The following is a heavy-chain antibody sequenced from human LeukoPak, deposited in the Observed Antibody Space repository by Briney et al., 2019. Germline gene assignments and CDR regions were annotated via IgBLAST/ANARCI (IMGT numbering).Heavy chain of an antibody. CDR3: ARDARGDYDFWSGYIPYYMGV. CDR1: GFTFDDYG. CDR2: INWNGGST. D-gene: IGHD3-3*01. V-gene: IGHV3-20*04. Sequence: PGGSLRLSCAASGFTFDDYGMSWVRQAPGKGLEWVSGINWNGGSTGYADSVKGRFTISRDNAKNSLYLQMNSLRAEDTALYYCARDARGDYDFWSGYIPYYMGVWGKGTTITVSS. J-gene: IGHJ6*03.